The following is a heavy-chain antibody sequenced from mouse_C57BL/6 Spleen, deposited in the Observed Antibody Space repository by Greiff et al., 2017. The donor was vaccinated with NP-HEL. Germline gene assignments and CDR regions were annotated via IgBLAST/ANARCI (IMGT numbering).Heavy chain of an antibody. V-gene: IGHV1-52*01. J-gene: IGHJ1*03. CDR3: ARNYGGSYWYFDV. CDR1: GYTFTSYW. CDR2: IDPSDSET. Sequence: VQLQQPGAELVRPGSSVKLSCKASGYTFTSYWMHWVKQRPIQGLEWIGNIDPSDSETHYNQKFKDKATLTVDKSSSTAYMQLSSLTSEDSAVYYCARNYGGSYWYFDVWGTGTTVTVSS. D-gene: IGHD1-1*01.